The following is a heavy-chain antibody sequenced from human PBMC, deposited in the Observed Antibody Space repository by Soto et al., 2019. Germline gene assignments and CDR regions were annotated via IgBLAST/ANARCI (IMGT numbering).Heavy chain of an antibody. CDR2: IIPFLGTT. CDR3: AREGYTSSAIHSFLDS. J-gene: IGHJ4*02. V-gene: IGHV1-69*08. Sequence: SVKVSCKASGYTFINYYIRWVRQAPGHGLEWMGRIIPFLGTTNYAHNFQDRLTVTADTSTNTAFMELSSLRSDETAVYYSAREGYTSSAIHSFLDSWGQGTLVTVSS. D-gene: IGHD2-2*01. CDR1: GYTFINYY.